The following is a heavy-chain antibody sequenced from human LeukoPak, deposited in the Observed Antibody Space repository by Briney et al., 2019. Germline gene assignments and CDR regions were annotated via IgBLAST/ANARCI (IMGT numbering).Heavy chain of an antibody. CDR2: ISGSGGST. D-gene: IGHD2-8*01. CDR1: GFTFCSYA. CDR3: AKINDPYYYYGMDV. V-gene: IGHV3-23*01. Sequence: GGSLRLSCAASGFTFCSYAMGWVRQAPGKVLEWVSAISGSGGSTYYADSVKGRFTISRDNSKNTLYLQMNSLRAEDTAVYYCAKINDPYYYYGMDVWGQGTTVTVSS. J-gene: IGHJ6*02.